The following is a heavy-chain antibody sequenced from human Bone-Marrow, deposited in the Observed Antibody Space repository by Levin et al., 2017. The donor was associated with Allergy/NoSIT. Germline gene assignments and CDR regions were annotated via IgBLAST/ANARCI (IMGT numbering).Heavy chain of an antibody. CDR3: ASGSYLEGCVDY. D-gene: IGHD1-26*01. V-gene: IGHV1-2*06. CDR1: GYTFTGYY. J-gene: IGHJ4*02. CDR2: INPNSGGT. Sequence: GGSLRLSCKASGYTFTGYYMHWVRQAPGQGLEWMGRINPNSGGTNYAQKFQGRVTMTRDTSISTAYMELSRLRSDDTAVYYCASGSYLEGCVDYWGQGTLVTVSS.